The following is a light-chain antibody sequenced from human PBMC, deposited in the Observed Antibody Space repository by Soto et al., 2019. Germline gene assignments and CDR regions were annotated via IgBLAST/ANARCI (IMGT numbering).Light chain of an antibody. CDR1: QAINTY. V-gene: IGKV1-39*01. CDR3: QQSYSTLLIT. J-gene: IGKJ5*01. CDR2: GTS. Sequence: DIQMTQSPSFLSASVGDRVTNSCRASQAINTYLNWYQQKPGKAPKLLIYGTSDLQNGVPSRFSGGGSGTDFTLTISSLQPEDFATYYCQQSYSTLLITFGHGTRLEV.